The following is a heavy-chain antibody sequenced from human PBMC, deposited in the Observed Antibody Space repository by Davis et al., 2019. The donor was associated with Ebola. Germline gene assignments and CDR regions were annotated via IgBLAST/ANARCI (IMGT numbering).Heavy chain of an antibody. CDR1: EDTFNNYA. D-gene: IGHD3-16*01. J-gene: IGHJ4*02. CDR2: ILPILSAA. CDR3: ARDELGNFDL. V-gene: IGHV1-69*04. Sequence: SVKVSCKASEDTFNNYAISWVRQAPGQGLEWLGRILPILSAAHYAPMFQGRLMITAEKLTSTAYMELTGLTSDDAAVYYCARDELGNFDLWGEGTLVTVSS.